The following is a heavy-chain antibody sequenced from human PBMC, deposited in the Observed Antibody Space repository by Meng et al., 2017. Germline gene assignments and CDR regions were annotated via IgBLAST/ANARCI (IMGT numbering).Heavy chain of an antibody. CDR2: ISSSGSTI. V-gene: IGHV3-48*03. D-gene: IGHD3-22*01. CDR1: GFTFSSYE. J-gene: IGHJ4*01. CDR3: ASGGYYYDSSSARDY. Sequence: GESLKISCAASGFTFSSYEMNWVRQAPGKGLEWVSYISSSGSTIYYADSVKGRFTISRDNAKNSLYLQMNSLRAEDTAVYYCASGGYYYDSSSARDYWGQGTQVTVAS.